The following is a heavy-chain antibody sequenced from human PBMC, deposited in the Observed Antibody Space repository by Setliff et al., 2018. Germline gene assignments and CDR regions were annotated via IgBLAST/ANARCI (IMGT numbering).Heavy chain of an antibody. Sequence: GASVKVSCKASGYTFTNYAMTWMRQAPGQGLEYMGWINTNTGNPIYAQGFTGRFVFSLDTSVSTAYLQISSLKSEDTAVYYCARGSRFGTIVYKGDYYMDVWGKGTTVTSP. CDR3: ARGSRFGTIVYKGDYYMDV. V-gene: IGHV7-4-1*02. CDR2: INTNTGNP. J-gene: IGHJ6*03. CDR1: GYTFTNYA. D-gene: IGHD3-10*01.